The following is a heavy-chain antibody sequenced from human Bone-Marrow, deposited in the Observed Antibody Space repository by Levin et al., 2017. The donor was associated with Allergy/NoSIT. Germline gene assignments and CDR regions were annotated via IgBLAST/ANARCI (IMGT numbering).Heavy chain of an antibody. CDR2: INPSSGST. Sequence: SVKVSCKASGYTFTSYYMHWVRQAPGQGLDWMGIINPSSGSTTYAQKFQGRVTMTRDTSTSTVYMELSSLRSQDTAVYYCARELHTLIMYSSSSGFEYWGQGTLVTVSS. V-gene: IGHV1-46*01. CDR1: GYTFTSYY. CDR3: ARELHTLIMYSSSSGFEY. D-gene: IGHD6-6*01. J-gene: IGHJ4*02.